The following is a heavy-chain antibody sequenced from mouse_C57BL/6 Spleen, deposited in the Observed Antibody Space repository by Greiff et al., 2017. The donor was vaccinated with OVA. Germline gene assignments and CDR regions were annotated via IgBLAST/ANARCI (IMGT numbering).Heavy chain of an antibody. CDR2: INPGSGGT. V-gene: IGHV1-54*01. Sequence: QVQLQQSGAELVRPGTSVKVSCKASGYAFTTYLIEWVKQRPGQGLEWIGVINPGSGGTNYNEKFKGKATLTADKSSSTAYMQLSSLTSEDSAVYFCARSRYYAPEGFAYWGQGTLVTVSA. D-gene: IGHD2-1*01. CDR3: ARSRYYAPEGFAY. CDR1: GYAFTTYL. J-gene: IGHJ3*01.